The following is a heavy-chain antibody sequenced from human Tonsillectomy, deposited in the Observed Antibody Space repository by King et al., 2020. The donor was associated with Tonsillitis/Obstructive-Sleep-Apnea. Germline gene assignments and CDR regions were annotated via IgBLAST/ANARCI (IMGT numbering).Heavy chain of an antibody. CDR1: GYNFANYW. Sequence: QLVQSGAEVKKPGESLKISCKGGGYNFANYWIAWVRQMPGKGLEWMGIIYPRDSDNKYSPSFQGQVTISADKSISTAYLEWTSLEASDTAMYYCVRHNSGWDAVDMWGQGTMVTVSS. D-gene: IGHD6-19*01. V-gene: IGHV5-51*01. CDR3: VRHNSGWDAVDM. CDR2: IYPRDSDN. J-gene: IGHJ3*02.